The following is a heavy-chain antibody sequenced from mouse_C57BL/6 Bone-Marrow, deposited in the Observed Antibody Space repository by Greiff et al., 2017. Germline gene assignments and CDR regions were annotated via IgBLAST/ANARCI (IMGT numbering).Heavy chain of an antibody. CDR1: GYTFTSYG. D-gene: IGHD2-4*01. V-gene: IGHV1-81*01. J-gene: IGHJ4*01. CDR3: ARAGDYLYAMDY. Sequence: VQLQQSGAELARPGASVKLSCKASGYTFTSYGISWVKQSTGQGLEWIGEIYPRSGNTYYNEKFKGKATLTAVKSSSTAYMELRGLTSEDSAVYFCARAGDYLYAMDYWGRGTSVTVTS. CDR2: IYPRSGNT.